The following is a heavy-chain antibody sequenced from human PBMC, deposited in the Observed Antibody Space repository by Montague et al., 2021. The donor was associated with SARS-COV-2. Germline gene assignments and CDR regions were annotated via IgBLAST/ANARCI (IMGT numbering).Heavy chain of an antibody. Sequence: SLRLSCAASGFSFSTDWMSWVRQAPGKGLEWVANINGDGSAKSYVDSVKGRFTISRDNANNSLYLQMNSLRAEDTAVYYCARDSYTKGDYWGQGTLVGVSS. CDR1: GFSFSTDW. CDR2: INGDGSAK. V-gene: IGHV3-7*03. J-gene: IGHJ4*02. CDR3: ARDSYTKGDY. D-gene: IGHD4-11*01.